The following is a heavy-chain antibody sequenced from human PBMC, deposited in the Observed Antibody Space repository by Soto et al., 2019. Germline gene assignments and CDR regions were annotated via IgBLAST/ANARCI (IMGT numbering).Heavy chain of an antibody. J-gene: IGHJ6*02. D-gene: IGHD1-1*01. CDR1: GFTFSNAW. CDR3: TTARSLNEPYYYYYYGMDV. CDR2: IKSKTDGGTT. Sequence: EVQLVESGGGLVQPGGSLKLSCAASGFTFSNAWMSWVRQAPGKGLEWVGRIKSKTDGGTTDYAAPVKGRFTISRDDSKNTLYLQMNSLKTEDTAVYYCTTARSLNEPYYYYYYGMDVWGQGTTVTVSS. V-gene: IGHV3-15*01.